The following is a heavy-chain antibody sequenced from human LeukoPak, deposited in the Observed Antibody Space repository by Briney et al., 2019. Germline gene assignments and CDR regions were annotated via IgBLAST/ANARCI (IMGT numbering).Heavy chain of an antibody. J-gene: IGHJ3*02. CDR1: GYSISSGYY. D-gene: IGHD3-22*01. V-gene: IGHV4-38-2*02. Sequence: SETLSLTCTVSGYSISSGYYWGWIRQPPGKELEWIGSIYHSGSTYYNPSLKSRVAISVDTSKNQFSLKLSSVTAADTAVYYCARGITYYYDSSGYFDAFDIWGQGTMVTVSS. CDR3: ARGITYYYDSSGYFDAFDI. CDR2: IYHSGST.